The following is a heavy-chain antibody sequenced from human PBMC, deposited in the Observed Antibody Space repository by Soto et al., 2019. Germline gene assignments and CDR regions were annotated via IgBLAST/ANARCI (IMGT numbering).Heavy chain of an antibody. CDR1: GFTFDDYA. J-gene: IGHJ4*02. CDR2: ISWNSGSI. CDR3: AKDRGSSSSGYYFDY. D-gene: IGHD6-6*01. Sequence: SGGSLRLSCAASGFTFDDYAMHWVRQAPGKGLEWVSGISWNSGSIGYADSVKGRFTISRDNAKNSLYLQMNSLRAEDTALYYCAKDRGSSSSGYYFDYWGQGTLVTVSS. V-gene: IGHV3-9*01.